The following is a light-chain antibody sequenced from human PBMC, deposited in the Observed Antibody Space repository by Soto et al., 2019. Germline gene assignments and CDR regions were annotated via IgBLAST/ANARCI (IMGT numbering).Light chain of an antibody. CDR3: QQYGSSPPWT. CDR2: GAS. J-gene: IGKJ1*01. CDR1: QIVISSY. V-gene: IGKV3-20*01. Sequence: EIVLTQSPGTLSLSPGERATLSCRASQIVISSYLAWYQQKPGQAPRLLIYGASSRATGTPDRFSGSGSGTDFTLTISRLEPEDFAVYYCQQYGSSPPWTLGQGTKVDIK.